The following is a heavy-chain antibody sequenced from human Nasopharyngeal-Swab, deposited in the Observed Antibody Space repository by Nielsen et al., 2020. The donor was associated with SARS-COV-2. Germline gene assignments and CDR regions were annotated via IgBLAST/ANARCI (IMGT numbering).Heavy chain of an antibody. V-gene: IGHV3-7*01. Sequence: VRQAPGKGLEWVANIKQDGSEKYYVDSVKGRLTISRDNAKNSLYLQMNSLRAEDTAVYYCARDLIRSGIAAAGTSGSFDYWGQGTLVTVSS. CDR2: IKQDGSEK. CDR3: ARDLIRSGIAAAGTSGSFDY. D-gene: IGHD6-13*01. J-gene: IGHJ4*02.